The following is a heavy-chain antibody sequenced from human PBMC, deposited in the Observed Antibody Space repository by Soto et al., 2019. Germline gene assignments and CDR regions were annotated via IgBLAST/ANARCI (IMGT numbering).Heavy chain of an antibody. V-gene: IGHV3-23*01. D-gene: IGHD4-17*01. J-gene: IGHJ3*02. Sequence: GGSLRLSCAASGFTFSSYAMSWVRQAPGKGLEWVSAISGSGGSTYYADSVKGRFTISRDNSKNTLYLQMNSLRAEDTAVYYCARWGDYGNNAFDIWGQGTMVTVSS. CDR1: GFTFSSYA. CDR2: ISGSGGST. CDR3: ARWGDYGNNAFDI.